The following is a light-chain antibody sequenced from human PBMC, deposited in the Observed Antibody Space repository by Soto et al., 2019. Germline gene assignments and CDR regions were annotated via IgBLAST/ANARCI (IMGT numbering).Light chain of an antibody. V-gene: IGKV1-5*01. CDR2: DAS. CDR3: EQYDTHST. CDR1: QSISNW. Sequence: DIQMTQSPSTLSASVGDRVTITCRASQSISNWLAWYQQKQGKAPKLLLFDASRLESGVPSRFSGSGSGTEFTLTISSLQPDDFATDYCEQYDTHSTCGQGPKVEIK. J-gene: IGKJ1*01.